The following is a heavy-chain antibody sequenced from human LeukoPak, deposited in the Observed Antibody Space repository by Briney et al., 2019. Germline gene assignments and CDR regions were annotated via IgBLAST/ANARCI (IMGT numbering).Heavy chain of an antibody. D-gene: IGHD3-3*01. CDR1: GGSFGGYY. Sequence: SETLSLTCAVYGGSFGGYYWSWIRQPPGKGLEWIGEINHSVSTNYNPSLRSRVTKSVDPSKNQFSLKLSSVTAADTAVYYCARGLKIFGVVIHKGNWFDPWGQGTLVTVSS. CDR2: INHSVST. CDR3: ARGLKIFGVVIHKGNWFDP. V-gene: IGHV4-34*01. J-gene: IGHJ5*02.